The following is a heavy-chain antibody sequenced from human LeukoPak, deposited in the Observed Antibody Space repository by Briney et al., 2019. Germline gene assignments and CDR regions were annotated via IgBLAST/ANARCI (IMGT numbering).Heavy chain of an antibody. CDR1: GGSSSDYL. D-gene: IGHD1-26*01. J-gene: IGHJ6*04. CDR2: IYYSGST. CDR3: ARRSVGAPVRFV. Sequence: PSETLSLTCTVSGGSSSDYLWSWIRQPPGKELEWIGYIYYSGSTNYNPSLKSRVAISLDTSKTHFSLSLTSVTAADTAVYYCARRSVGAPVRFVWGKGTTVTVSS. V-gene: IGHV4-59*08.